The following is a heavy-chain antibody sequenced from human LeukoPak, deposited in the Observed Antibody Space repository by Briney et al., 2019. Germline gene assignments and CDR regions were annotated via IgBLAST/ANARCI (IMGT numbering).Heavy chain of an antibody. CDR3: ARDEPDY. Sequence: TGGSLRLSCAASGFTFTDYWMTWVRQAPGKGLEWVANIKQDGSVKYYVDSVKGRFTISRGNAQNSLYLQMNSLRAEDTAVYYCARDEPDYWGQGTLVTVSS. J-gene: IGHJ4*02. CDR1: GFTFTDYW. CDR2: IKQDGSVK. V-gene: IGHV3-7*01.